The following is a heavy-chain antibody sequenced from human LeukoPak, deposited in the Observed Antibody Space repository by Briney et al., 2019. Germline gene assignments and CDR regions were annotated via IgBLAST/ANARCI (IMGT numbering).Heavy chain of an antibody. Sequence: PSETLSLTCAVYGGSFSGYYWSWIRQPPGKGLEWIGEINHSGSTNYNPSLKSRVTISVDTSKNQFSLKLSSVTAADTAVYYCARGVRSGWFCDAFDIRGQGTMVTVSS. V-gene: IGHV4-34*01. D-gene: IGHD6-19*01. CDR3: ARGVRSGWFCDAFDI. CDR2: INHSGST. J-gene: IGHJ3*02. CDR1: GGSFSGYY.